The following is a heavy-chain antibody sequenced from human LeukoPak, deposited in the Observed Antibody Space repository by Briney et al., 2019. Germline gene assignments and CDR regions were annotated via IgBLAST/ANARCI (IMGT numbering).Heavy chain of an antibody. Sequence: PSETLSLTCTVSGGSISSGGYYWSWIRQHPGKGLEWIGYIYYSGSTYYNPPLKSRVTISVDTSKNQFSLRLTSVTAADTAMYYCARHWMAVAPYWYFDLWGRGTLATVSS. CDR3: ARHWMAVAPYWYFDL. CDR1: GGSISSGGYY. V-gene: IGHV4-31*03. J-gene: IGHJ2*01. CDR2: IYYSGST. D-gene: IGHD6-19*01.